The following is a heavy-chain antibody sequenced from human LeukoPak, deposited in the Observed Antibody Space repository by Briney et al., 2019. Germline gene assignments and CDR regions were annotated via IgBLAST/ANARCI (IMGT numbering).Heavy chain of an antibody. CDR2: IKQDGSEK. J-gene: IGHJ4*02. CDR1: GFTFSSYW. V-gene: IGHV3-7*03. CDR3: ARRYFDY. Sequence: PGGSLRLSCAASGFTFSSYWISWVRQAPGKGLEWMANIKQDGSEKYYVDSVKGRFTISRDNAKNSLYLQMNSLRAEDTAVYYCARRYFDYWGQGTLVTVSS.